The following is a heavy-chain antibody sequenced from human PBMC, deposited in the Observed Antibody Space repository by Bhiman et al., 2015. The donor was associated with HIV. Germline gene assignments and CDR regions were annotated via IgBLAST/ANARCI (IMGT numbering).Heavy chain of an antibody. CDR2: IKSKDNGETT. J-gene: IGHJ4*02. CDR3: TADVADSSGYSHDY. CDR1: GFIFSNAW. D-gene: IGHD3-22*01. V-gene: IGHV3-15*01. Sequence: EVQLVESGGGLVNPGGSLRVSCAVTGFIFSNAWMSWVRQAPGKGLEWVGRIKSKDNGETTDYAAPVKGRFSISRDDSKNTLYLQMNSLKTEDTAVYYCTADVADSSGYSHDYWGQGTLVTVSS.